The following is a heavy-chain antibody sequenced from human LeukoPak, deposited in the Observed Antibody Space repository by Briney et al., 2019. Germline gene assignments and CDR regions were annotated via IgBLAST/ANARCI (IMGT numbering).Heavy chain of an antibody. V-gene: IGHV1-69*04. J-gene: IGHJ3*02. CDR3: ARDWDYYDSSGYYDPLGDAFDI. D-gene: IGHD3-22*01. CDR2: IIPILGIA. CDR1: GGTFSSYA. Sequence: SVKVSCKASGGTFSSYAISWVRQAPGQGLEWMGRIIPILGIANYAQKFQGRVTITADKSTSTAYMELSSLRSEDTAVYYCARDWDYYDSSGYYDPLGDAFDIWGQGAMVTVSS.